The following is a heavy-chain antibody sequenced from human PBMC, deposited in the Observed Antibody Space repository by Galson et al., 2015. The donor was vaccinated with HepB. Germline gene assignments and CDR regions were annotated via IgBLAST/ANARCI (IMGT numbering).Heavy chain of an antibody. CDR3: ARRRSGVWEGLTPGAEEFQY. D-gene: IGHD3-16*01. V-gene: IGHV3-23*01. CDR1: GFTFSMFA. CDR2: ITGSGGAT. J-gene: IGHJ1*01. Sequence: SLRLSCAASGFTFSMFAMTWVRQAPGKGLEWVSSITGSGGATFYSDSVKGRFTISRDNSKNTVELQMNNLRPEDTAVYYCARRRSGVWEGLTPGAEEFQYWGLGTLVTVSS.